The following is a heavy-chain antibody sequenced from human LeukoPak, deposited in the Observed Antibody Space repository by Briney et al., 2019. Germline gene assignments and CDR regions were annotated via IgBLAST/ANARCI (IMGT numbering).Heavy chain of an antibody. Sequence: SETLSLTCTVSGGSISSSSYYWGWIRQPPGKGLEWIGSIYYSGSTYYNPSLKSRVTISVDTSKNQFSLKLSSVTAADTAVYYCARDHHYYDSSGHDAFDIWGQGTMVTVSS. CDR2: IYYSGST. J-gene: IGHJ3*02. D-gene: IGHD3-22*01. V-gene: IGHV4-39*07. CDR1: GGSISSSSYY. CDR3: ARDHHYYDSSGHDAFDI.